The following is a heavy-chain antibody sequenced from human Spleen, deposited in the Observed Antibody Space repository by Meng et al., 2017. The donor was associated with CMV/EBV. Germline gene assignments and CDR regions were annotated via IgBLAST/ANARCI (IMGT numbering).Heavy chain of an antibody. D-gene: IGHD4-17*01. CDR2: IKEDGSEE. Sequence: GESLKISCAASGFTFTAHWMSWVRQAPGKGLEWVAIIKEDGSEEYYVDSVKGRFTISRDNAKNSQYLQMNSLRAEDTAVYYCARDYYGDYYFDYWGQGSLVTVSS. V-gene: IGHV3-7*01. J-gene: IGHJ4*02. CDR3: ARDYYGDYYFDY. CDR1: GFTFTAHW.